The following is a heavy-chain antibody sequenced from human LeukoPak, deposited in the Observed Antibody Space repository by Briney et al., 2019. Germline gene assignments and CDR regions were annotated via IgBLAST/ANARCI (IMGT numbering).Heavy chain of an antibody. CDR3: ARSKMIADAFDI. CDR1: GGSISSYY. V-gene: IGHV4-59*01. D-gene: IGHD3-22*01. J-gene: IGHJ3*02. CDR2: IYYSGST. Sequence: SETLSLTCTVSGGSISSYYWSWVRQPPGKGLEWIGYIYYSGSTNYNPSLKSRVTISVDTSKNQFSLKLSSVTAADTAVYYCARSKMIADAFDIWGQGTMVTVSS.